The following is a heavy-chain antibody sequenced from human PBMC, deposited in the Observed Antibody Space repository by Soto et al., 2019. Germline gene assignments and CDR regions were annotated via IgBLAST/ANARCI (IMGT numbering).Heavy chain of an antibody. V-gene: IGHV3-30-3*01. CDR2: ISYDGGSK. Sequence: GGSLRLSCAASGFTFNSHAMHWVRQPPGRGLEWVSVISYDGGSKYFADSVKGRFTIFRDNSKSTLLLQMNSLRAEDTAVYYWERDKGRLAKCTSTSCAGGFDYWGQGTLVTVSS. J-gene: IGHJ4*02. CDR1: GFTFNSHA. D-gene: IGHD2-2*01. CDR3: ERDKGRLAKCTSTSCAGGFDY.